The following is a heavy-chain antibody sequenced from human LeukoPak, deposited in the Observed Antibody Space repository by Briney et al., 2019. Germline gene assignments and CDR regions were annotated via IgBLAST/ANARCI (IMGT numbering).Heavy chain of an antibody. V-gene: IGHV4-4*07. Sequence: SETLSLTCTVSGGSISSYYWSWIRQPAGKGLEWIGRIYTSGSTNYNPSLKSRVTMSVDTSKNQFSLKLSSVTAADTAVYYCARQIFRQYYDFWSGYYLNWFDPWGQGTLVTVSS. CDR2: IYTSGST. CDR3: ARQIFRQYYDFWSGYYLNWFDP. J-gene: IGHJ5*02. CDR1: GGSISSYY. D-gene: IGHD3-3*01.